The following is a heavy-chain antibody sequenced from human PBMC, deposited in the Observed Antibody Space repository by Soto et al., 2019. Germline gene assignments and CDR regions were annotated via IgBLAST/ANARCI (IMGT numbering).Heavy chain of an antibody. J-gene: IGHJ4*02. D-gene: IGHD3-10*01. CDR1: GFTFSSYW. CDR2: IKQDGSEK. Sequence: GGSLRLSCAASGFTFSSYWMSWVRQAPGKGLEWVANIKQDGSEKYYVDSVKGRFTISRDNAKNSLYLQMNSLRAEDTAVYYCARVNMVRGVTQWSLTPRFDYWGQGTLVTVSS. CDR3: ARVNMVRGVTQWSLTPRFDY. V-gene: IGHV3-7*01.